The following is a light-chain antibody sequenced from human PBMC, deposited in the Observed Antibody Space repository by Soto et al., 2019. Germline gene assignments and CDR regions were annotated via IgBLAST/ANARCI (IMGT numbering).Light chain of an antibody. Sequence: QSVLTQPASVSGSPGQSITISCTGTSSDVGGHNAVSWYRQDPGKAPKLVIYDVTNRPSGVSNRFSGSKSGNTASLTISGLQTEDEADYYCSSFTGSITYVFGTGTKVTVL. CDR2: DVT. CDR1: SSDVGGHNA. J-gene: IGLJ1*01. CDR3: SSFTGSITYV. V-gene: IGLV2-14*01.